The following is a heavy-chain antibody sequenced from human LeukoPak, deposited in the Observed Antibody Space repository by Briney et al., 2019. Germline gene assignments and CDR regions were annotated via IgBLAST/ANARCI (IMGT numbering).Heavy chain of an antibody. J-gene: IGHJ4*02. CDR3: ARVTGYSYGYPAFDY. Sequence: PGGSLRLSCSASGFTFSSYSMNWVRQAPGKGLEWVSSISSSSSYIYYADSVKGRFTISRDNAKNSLYLQMNSLRAEDTAVYYCARVTGYSYGYPAFDYWGQGTLVTVSS. CDR1: GFTFSSYS. D-gene: IGHD5-18*01. CDR2: ISSSSSYI. V-gene: IGHV3-21*01.